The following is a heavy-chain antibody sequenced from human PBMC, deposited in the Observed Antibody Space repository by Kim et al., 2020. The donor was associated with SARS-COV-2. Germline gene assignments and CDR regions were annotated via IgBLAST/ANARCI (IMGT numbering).Heavy chain of an antibody. Sequence: GKSLKISCQGSGYNFNNYWIGWVRQMPGKGLEWMGLIFPGDSNTIYSPSFQGQVTISVDRSISTAYLQWSSLRATDTAIYYCARQEGSRSRVYWYYGLDVWGQRTRPTVSP. D-gene: IGHD1-26*01. V-gene: IGHV5-51*01. J-gene: IGHJ6*01. CDR1: GYNFNNYW. CDR2: IFPGDSNT. CDR3: ARQEGSRSRVYWYYGLDV.